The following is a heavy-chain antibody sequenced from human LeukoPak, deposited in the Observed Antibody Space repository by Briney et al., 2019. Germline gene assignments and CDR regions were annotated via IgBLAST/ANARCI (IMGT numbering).Heavy chain of an antibody. D-gene: IGHD3-22*01. CDR3: ARPYYYDSRIDP. Sequence: SETLSLTCTVSGGSISSYYWSWIRQPPGKGLEWIWYTYYSGSTYYNPSLKSRATISVDTSKNQFSLKLTSVTAADTAVYYCARPYYYDSRIDPWGQGTLVTVSS. J-gene: IGHJ5*02. V-gene: IGHV4-30-4*01. CDR2: TYYSGST. CDR1: GGSISSYY.